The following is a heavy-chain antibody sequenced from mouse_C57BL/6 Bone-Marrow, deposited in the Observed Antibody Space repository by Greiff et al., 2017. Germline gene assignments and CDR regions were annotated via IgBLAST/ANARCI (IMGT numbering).Heavy chain of an antibody. J-gene: IGHJ1*03. CDR1: GYTFTSSD. CDR2: IYPRDGST. Sequence: VQRVESGPELVKPGASVKLSCKASGYTFTSSDINWVKQRPGQGLEWIGWIYPRDGSTKYNEKFKGKATLTVDTSSSTAYMELHSLTSEDSAIYFCARDYGSSYWYFDVWGTGTTVTVSS. CDR3: ARDYGSSYWYFDV. D-gene: IGHD1-1*01. V-gene: IGHV1-85*01.